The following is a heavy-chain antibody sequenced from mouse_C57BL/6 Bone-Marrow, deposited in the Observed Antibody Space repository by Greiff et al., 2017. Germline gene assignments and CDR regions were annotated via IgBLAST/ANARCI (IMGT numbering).Heavy chain of an antibody. CDR2: IYPGSGST. V-gene: IGHV1-55*01. CDR3: ARPYYYGSHWYFDV. D-gene: IGHD1-1*01. Sequence: QVQLQQPGAELVKPGASVKMSCKASGYTFTSYWITWVKQRPGQGLEWIGDIYPGSGSTNYNEKFKSKATLTVDTSSSTAYMQLSSLTSEDSAVXYCARPYYYGSHWYFDVWGTGTTVTVSS. CDR1: GYTFTSYW. J-gene: IGHJ1*03.